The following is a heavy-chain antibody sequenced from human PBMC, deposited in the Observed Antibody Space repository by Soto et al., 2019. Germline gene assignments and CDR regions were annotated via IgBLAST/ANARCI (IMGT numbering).Heavy chain of an antibody. CDR1: GGTFSSYA. CDR2: IIPIFGTA. D-gene: IGHD3-22*01. V-gene: IGHV1-69*12. J-gene: IGHJ4*02. Sequence: QVQLVQSGAEVKKPGSSVKVSCKASGGTFSSYAISWVRQAPGQGLEWMGGIIPIFGTANYAQKFQGRVTITADESTSTAYMELSSLRSEDTAVYYCSREGYYYDSSGYYYYFDYWGQGTLVTVSS. CDR3: SREGYYYDSSGYYYYFDY.